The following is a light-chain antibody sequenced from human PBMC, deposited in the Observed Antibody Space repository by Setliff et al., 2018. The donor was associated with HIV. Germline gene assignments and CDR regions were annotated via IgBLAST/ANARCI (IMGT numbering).Light chain of an antibody. Sequence: QSVLAQPASVSGSPGQSITVSCTGTSSDIGAFDFVSWYRQHPGKAPELMIYDVTNRPSGVSHRFSGSKSGNTASLTISGLQAEDEADYYCASYANSDVLIFGSGTKVTV. CDR2: DVT. CDR3: ASYANSDVLI. J-gene: IGLJ1*01. CDR1: SSDIGAFDF. V-gene: IGLV2-14*03.